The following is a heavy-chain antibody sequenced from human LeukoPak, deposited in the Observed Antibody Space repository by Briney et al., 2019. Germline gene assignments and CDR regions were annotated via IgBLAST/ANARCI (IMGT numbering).Heavy chain of an antibody. CDR1: GFTFSSYA. Sequence: PGGSLRLSCAASGFTFSSYAMSWVRQAPGKGLEWVSAISGSGGSTYYADFVKGRFTISRDNAKNSLYLQMNSLRAEDTAVYYCARDRVNREYYYDSSGRDAFDIWGQGTMVTVSS. V-gene: IGHV3-23*01. J-gene: IGHJ3*02. CDR2: ISGSGGST. D-gene: IGHD3-22*01. CDR3: ARDRVNREYYYDSSGRDAFDI.